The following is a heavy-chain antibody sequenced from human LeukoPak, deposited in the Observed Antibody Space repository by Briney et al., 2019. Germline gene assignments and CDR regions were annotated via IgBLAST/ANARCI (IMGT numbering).Heavy chain of an antibody. Sequence: GGSLRLSCAASGFTFSDYYMSWIRQAPGKGLEWVSYISSSGSTIYYADSVKGRFTISRDNSKNTLYLQMNSLRAEDTAVYYCARPLFVEMATLGYWGQGTLVTVSS. D-gene: IGHD5-24*01. V-gene: IGHV3-11*04. J-gene: IGHJ4*02. CDR2: ISSSGSTI. CDR3: ARPLFVEMATLGY. CDR1: GFTFSDYY.